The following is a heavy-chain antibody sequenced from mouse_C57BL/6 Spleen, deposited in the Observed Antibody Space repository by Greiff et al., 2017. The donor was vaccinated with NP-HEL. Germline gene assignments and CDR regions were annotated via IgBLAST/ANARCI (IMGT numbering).Heavy chain of an antibody. V-gene: IGHV2-2*01. CDR2: IWSGGST. J-gene: IGHJ3*01. CDR1: GFSLTSYG. Sequence: VKLQESGPGLVQPSQSLSITCTVSGFSLTSYGVHWVRQSPGKGLEWLGVIWSGGSTDYNAAFISRLSISKDNSKSQVFFKMNSLQADDTAIYYCARIWTFAYWGQGTLVTVSA. CDR3: ARIWTFAY.